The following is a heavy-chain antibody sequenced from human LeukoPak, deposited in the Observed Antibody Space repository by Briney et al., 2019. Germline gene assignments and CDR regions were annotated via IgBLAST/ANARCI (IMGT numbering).Heavy chain of an antibody. Sequence: PSETLSLTCTVPGDSISSSGYSWGWIRQPPGKGLEWIGSIHYTGIAHYNPSLKSRVTISRATSKIQFSLRLSSVTAADTAVYYCAVQHSTTWYHRVDYWGQGTLVTVSS. J-gene: IGHJ4*02. V-gene: IGHV4-39*01. CDR3: AVQHSTTWYHRVDY. CDR1: GDSISSSGYS. CDR2: IHYTGIA. D-gene: IGHD6-13*01.